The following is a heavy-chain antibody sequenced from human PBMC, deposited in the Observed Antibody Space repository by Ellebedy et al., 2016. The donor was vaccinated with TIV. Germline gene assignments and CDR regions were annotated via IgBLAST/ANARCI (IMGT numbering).Heavy chain of an antibody. Sequence: MPSETLSLTCAVSGGSVSSADWWNWVRQPPGKGLEWIGEIYHSGTTHYSPSLESRATISVDKSKNQFSLKLTSVTAADTAVYYCASTGPFRVDNWGQGALVTVSS. V-gene: IGHV4-4*02. D-gene: IGHD1-14*01. CDR1: GGSVSSADW. J-gene: IGHJ4*01. CDR2: IYHSGTT. CDR3: ASTGPFRVDN.